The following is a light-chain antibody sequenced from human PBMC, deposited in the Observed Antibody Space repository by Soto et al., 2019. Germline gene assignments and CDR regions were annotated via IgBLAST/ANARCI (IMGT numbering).Light chain of an antibody. CDR1: SSDVGGYNH. V-gene: IGLV2-14*01. CDR3: SSYTTSTTRII. CDR2: EVS. Sequence: QSALTQPASVSGSPGQSITISCTGSSSDVGGYNHVSWYQQHPGKAPKLMIYEVSNRPSGVSNRFSGSKSGNTASLTISGLQAEDEADYYCSSYTTSTTRIIFGGGPKLTVL. J-gene: IGLJ2*01.